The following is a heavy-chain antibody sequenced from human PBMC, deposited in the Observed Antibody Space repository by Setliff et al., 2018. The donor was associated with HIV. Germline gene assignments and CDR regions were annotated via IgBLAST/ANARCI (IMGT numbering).Heavy chain of an antibody. V-gene: IGHV3-20*04. D-gene: IGHD3-22*01. J-gene: IGHJ4*02. CDR3: ARAKYYYDSSGYDY. CDR1: GFTFDDYG. CDR2: INWNGGST. Sequence: PGGSLRLSCSASGFTFDDYGMSWVRQAPGKGLEWVSGINWNGGSTGYADSLKGRFTISRDNAKNSLYLQMNSLRAEDTALYYCARAKYYYDSSGYDYWGQGTLVTVSS.